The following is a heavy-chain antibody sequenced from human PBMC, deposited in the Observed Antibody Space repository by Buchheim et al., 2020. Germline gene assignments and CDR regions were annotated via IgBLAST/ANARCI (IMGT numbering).Heavy chain of an antibody. CDR2: IKQDGSKK. CDR3: ARDSTYGLSV. CDR1: GFSLSVYW. Sequence: DVQLAESGGGLVQPGGSLRLSCAASGFSLSVYWMTWVRQAPGQGLEWVANIKQDGSKKYYVESVKGRFTISRDNAENSLYLQMNSLRVGDTAVYYCARDSTYGLSVWGQGT. V-gene: IGHV3-7*01. J-gene: IGHJ6*02.